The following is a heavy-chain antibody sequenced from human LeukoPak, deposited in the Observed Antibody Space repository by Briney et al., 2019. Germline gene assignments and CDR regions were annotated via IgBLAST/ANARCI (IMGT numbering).Heavy chain of an antibody. CDR3: AKIGTTGTPDAFDI. CDR2: IRYDGSNK. V-gene: IGHV3-30*02. CDR1: GFTFSSYG. Sequence: GGSLRLSCAASGFTFSSYGMHWVRQAPGKGLEWVAFIRYDGSNKYYTDSVKGRFTISRDNSKNTLYLQMNSLRAEDTAVYYCAKIGTTGTPDAFDIWGQGTMVTVSS. D-gene: IGHD1-1*01. J-gene: IGHJ3*02.